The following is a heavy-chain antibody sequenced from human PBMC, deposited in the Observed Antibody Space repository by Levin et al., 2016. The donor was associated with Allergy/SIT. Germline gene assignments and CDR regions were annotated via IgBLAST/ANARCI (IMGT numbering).Heavy chain of an antibody. CDR3: AKALGSWFDP. V-gene: IGHV3-30*18. CDR2: ISYDGSNK. Sequence: VRQAPGKGLEWVAVISYDGSNKYYADSVKGRFTISRDNSKNTLYLQMNSLRAEDTAVYYRAKALGSWFDPWGQGTLVTVSS. D-gene: IGHD1-26*01. J-gene: IGHJ5*02.